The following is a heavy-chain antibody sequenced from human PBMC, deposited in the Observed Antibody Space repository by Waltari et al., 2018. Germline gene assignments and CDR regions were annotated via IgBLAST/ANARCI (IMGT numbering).Heavy chain of an antibody. CDR1: GFRFREYG. Sequence: QVQLVESGGGVVQPGMSMRLSCAASGFRFREYGMHWVRQPPGKGLEWVGIVLYDGSQKFYAESVKGRFSISRDNSKNMVYLQMNSLTGADSAVYYCVKDLNLHFDFWGQGTPVNVSS. CDR2: VLYDGSQK. V-gene: IGHV3-30*18. J-gene: IGHJ5*01. CDR3: VKDLNLHFDF. D-gene: IGHD3-9*01.